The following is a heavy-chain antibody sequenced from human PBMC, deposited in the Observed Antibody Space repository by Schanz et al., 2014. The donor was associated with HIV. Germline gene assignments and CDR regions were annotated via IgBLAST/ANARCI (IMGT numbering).Heavy chain of an antibody. J-gene: IGHJ6*02. CDR2: ISISGETT. CDR3: ARERMTANSSSSILI. CDR1: GRRWISHA. Sequence: EVQLLESGGGLVQPGEQRRGSCAEDGRRWISHAMTWVRQAPGKGLEWVSGISISGETTYYADSVKGRFTISRDNSKNTLYLQMNSLRAEDTAVYYCARERMTANSSSSILIWGQGTTVTVSS. D-gene: IGHD2-21*02. V-gene: IGHV3-23*01.